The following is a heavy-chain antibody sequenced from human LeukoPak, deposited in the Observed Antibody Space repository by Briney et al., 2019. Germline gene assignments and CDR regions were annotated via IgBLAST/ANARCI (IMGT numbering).Heavy chain of an antibody. V-gene: IGHV1-69*05. J-gene: IGHJ4*02. CDR2: IVPMYGTT. Sequence: GASVKVSCKASGGIFSSYAISWVRQAPGQGLEWMAGIVPMYGTTNYAQKFQGRVTITTDESTNTAYMELSSLRYEDTAVYYCARDRDCYNYGFDFWGQGTLVAASS. CDR1: GGIFSSYA. D-gene: IGHD5-24*01. CDR3: ARDRDCYNYGFDF.